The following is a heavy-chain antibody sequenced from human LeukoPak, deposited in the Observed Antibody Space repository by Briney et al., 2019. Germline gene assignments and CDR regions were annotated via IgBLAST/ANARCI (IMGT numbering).Heavy chain of an antibody. V-gene: IGHV4-38-2*02. D-gene: IGHD6-13*01. J-gene: IGHJ4*02. CDR2: IYHSGTT. Sequence: SETLSLTCTVSGYSISSGYYWGWIRQPPGKGLEWTGNIYHSGTTYYNPSLKSRVTISVDTSKNQFSLKVTSVTAADTAEYYCARIAAAGSADYWGQGTLVTVSS. CDR1: GYSISSGYY. CDR3: ARIAAAGSADY.